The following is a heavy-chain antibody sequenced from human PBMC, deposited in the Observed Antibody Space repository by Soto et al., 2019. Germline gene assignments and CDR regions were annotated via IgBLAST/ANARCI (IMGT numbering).Heavy chain of an antibody. Sequence: ASMKVSCKASGYTFTSYDIYWVRQATGQGLEWMGWMNPNTGNSGYAQKFQGRVTMTSDTSISTAHMELSSLRSEDTAVYYCARLAEASVGNPYRAGQYSSGYRGKRTLVT. V-gene: IGHV1-8*01. D-gene: IGHD3-10*01. CDR1: GYTFTSYD. CDR3: ARLAEASVGNPYRAGQYSSGY. J-gene: IGHJ4*01. CDR2: MNPNTGNS.